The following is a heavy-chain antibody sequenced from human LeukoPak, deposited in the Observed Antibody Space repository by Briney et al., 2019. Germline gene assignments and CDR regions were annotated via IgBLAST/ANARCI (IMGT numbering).Heavy chain of an antibody. CDR1: GGSISSSSYY. Sequence: SETLSLTCTVSGGSISSSSYYWGWIRQPPGKGLEWIGNIYYSGSTYYNPSLKSRVTISVDTSKNQFSLKLSSVTAADTAVYYCARSFLDFDYWGQGTLVTVSS. CDR3: ARSFLDFDY. J-gene: IGHJ4*02. D-gene: IGHD2/OR15-2a*01. V-gene: IGHV4-39*07. CDR2: IYYSGST.